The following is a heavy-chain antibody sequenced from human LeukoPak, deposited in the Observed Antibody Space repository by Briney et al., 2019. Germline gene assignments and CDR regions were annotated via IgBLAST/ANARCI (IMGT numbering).Heavy chain of an antibody. D-gene: IGHD5-12*01. J-gene: IGHJ4*02. CDR3: ARMSGYSGYDSSGGSDY. Sequence: PGGSLRLSCAASGFTVSSYYMSWVRQAPGKGLEWVSVIYSGGSTYYADSVKGRFTISRDNSKNTLYLQMNSLKAEDTAVYYCARMSGYSGYDSSGGSDYWGQGTLVTVSS. CDR2: IYSGGST. V-gene: IGHV3-53*01. CDR1: GFTVSSYY.